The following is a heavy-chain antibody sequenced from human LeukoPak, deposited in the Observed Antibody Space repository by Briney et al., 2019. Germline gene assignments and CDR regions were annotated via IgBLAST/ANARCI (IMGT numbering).Heavy chain of an antibody. V-gene: IGHV4-61*02. CDR3: ARGGARRNFDY. D-gene: IGHD6-6*01. CDR2: IYTSGST. CDR1: GGSISSGSYY. Sequence: SETLSLTCTVSGGSISSGSYYWSWIRQPAGKGLEWIGRIYTSGSTNYNPSLKSRVTISVDTSKNQFSLKLSSVTAADTAVYYCARGGARRNFDYWGQGTLVTVSS. J-gene: IGHJ4*02.